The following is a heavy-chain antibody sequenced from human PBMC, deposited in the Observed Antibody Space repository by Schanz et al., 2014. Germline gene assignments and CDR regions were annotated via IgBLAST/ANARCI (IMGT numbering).Heavy chain of an antibody. CDR2: IYSGGST. CDR3: AKCIGWYGRCAFDI. V-gene: IGHV3-53*01. CDR1: GFTVSSNY. Sequence: EVQLVESGGGLIQPGGSLRLSCAASGFTVSSNYMSWVRQAPGKGLEWVAVIYSGGSTFYTDSVKGRFTISRDNSKNTLYLQMNSLIDEDTAVYYCAKCIGWYGRCAFDIWGQGTMVTVSS. J-gene: IGHJ3*02. D-gene: IGHD6-19*01.